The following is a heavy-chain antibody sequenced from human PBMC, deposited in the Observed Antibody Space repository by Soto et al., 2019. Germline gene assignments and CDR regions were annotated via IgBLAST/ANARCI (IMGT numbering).Heavy chain of an antibody. D-gene: IGHD6-13*01. CDR3: ARGAIRDSSSWSYYYYGMDV. CDR2: MNPNSGNT. CDR1: GYTFTSYD. Sequence: QVKLVQSGAEVKKPGASVKVSCKASGYTFTSYDINWVRQATGQGLEWMGWMNPNSGNTGYAQKFQGRVTMTRNTSISTAYMELSSLRSEDTAVYYCARGAIRDSSSWSYYYYGMDVWGQGTTVTVSS. V-gene: IGHV1-8*01. J-gene: IGHJ6*02.